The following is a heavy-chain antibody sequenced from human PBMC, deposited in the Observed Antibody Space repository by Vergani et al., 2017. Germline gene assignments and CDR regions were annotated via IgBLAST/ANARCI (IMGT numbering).Heavy chain of an antibody. CDR2: VDPEDGET. J-gene: IGHJ6*02. CDR3: ATPQTVTTGGMEV. Sequence: EVQLLQSGAEVKKPGPTMKISCKVSGYTFTDHYMHWVKQAPGKGLEWMGLVDPEDGETTYAEKFKGRVTIAADTSTDTAHLELSSLRSEDTAVYYCATPQTVTTGGMEVWGQGTTVIVSS. CDR1: GYTFTDHY. D-gene: IGHD4-17*01. V-gene: IGHV1-69-2*01.